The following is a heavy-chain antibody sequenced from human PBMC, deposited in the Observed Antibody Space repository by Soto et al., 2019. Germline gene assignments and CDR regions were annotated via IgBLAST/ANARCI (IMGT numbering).Heavy chain of an antibody. D-gene: IGHD3-10*01. CDR1: GYSFTSYW. J-gene: IGHJ3*02. Sequence: PGESLKISCKGSGYSFTSYWISWVRQMPGKGLEWMGRIDPSDSYTNYSPSFQGHVTISADKSISTAYLQWSSLKASDTAMYYCAIRPSPSYYYGSGSYFMDAFDIWGQGTMVTVSS. CDR2: IDPSDSYT. V-gene: IGHV5-10-1*01. CDR3: AIRPSPSYYYGSGSYFMDAFDI.